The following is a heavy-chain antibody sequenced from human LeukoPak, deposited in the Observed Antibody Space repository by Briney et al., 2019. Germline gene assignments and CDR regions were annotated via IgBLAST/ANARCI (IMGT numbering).Heavy chain of an antibody. CDR2: MYSGSRT. J-gene: IGHJ6*03. CDR3: ARDKTSTRRSGGSCYSDYYYMDV. Sequence: GGSLRLSCAASGFTVSNYYMSWVRQAPGKGLEWVSVMYSGSRTDYAESVKGRFTISRDNSKNTLYLQMNSLRAEDTAVYYCARDKTSTRRSGGSCYSDYYYMDVWGKGTTVTISS. D-gene: IGHD2-15*01. V-gene: IGHV3-53*01. CDR1: GFTVSNYY.